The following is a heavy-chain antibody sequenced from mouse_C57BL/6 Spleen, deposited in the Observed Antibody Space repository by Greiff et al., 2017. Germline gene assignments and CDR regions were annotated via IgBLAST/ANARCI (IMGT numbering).Heavy chain of an antibody. CDR1: GYSITSGYY. CDR2: ISYDGSN. Sequence: EVQLQQSGPGLVKPSQSLSLTCSVTGYSITSGYYWNWIRQFPGNKLEWMGYISYDGSNNYNPSLKNRISITRDTSKNQFFLKLNSVTTEDTATYYGARGAYGTLYWYFDVWGTGTTVTVSS. V-gene: IGHV3-6*01. J-gene: IGHJ1*03. D-gene: IGHD1-1*01. CDR3: ARGAYGTLYWYFDV.